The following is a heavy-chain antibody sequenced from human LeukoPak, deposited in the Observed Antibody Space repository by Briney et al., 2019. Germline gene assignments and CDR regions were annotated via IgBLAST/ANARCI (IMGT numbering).Heavy chain of an antibody. CDR1: GFTFSSSA. V-gene: IGHV3-23*01. CDR3: AKQLGYCSDGSCYFPY. CDR2: ISNNGGYT. J-gene: IGHJ4*02. D-gene: IGHD2-15*01. Sequence: GGSLRLSCAASGFTFSSSAMSWVRQAPGKGREWVSAISNNGGYTYYADSVQGRFTISRDNSKSTLCLQMNSLRAEDTAVYYCAKQLGYCSDGSCYFPYWGQGTLVTVSS.